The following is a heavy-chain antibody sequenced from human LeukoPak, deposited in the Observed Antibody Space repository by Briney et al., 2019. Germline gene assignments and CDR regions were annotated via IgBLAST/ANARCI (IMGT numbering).Heavy chain of an antibody. D-gene: IGHD2-2*01. J-gene: IGHJ4*02. CDR3: ARLFRVVVPAANTHFDY. CDR1: GFTFSSYA. CDR2: ISYDGSNK. Sequence: PGRSLRLSCAASGFTFSSYAMHWVRQAAGKGLEWVAVISYDGSNKYYADSVKGRLTISRDNSKNTLYLQMNSLRAEDTAVYYCARLFRVVVPAANTHFDYWGQGTLVTVSP. V-gene: IGHV3-30*04.